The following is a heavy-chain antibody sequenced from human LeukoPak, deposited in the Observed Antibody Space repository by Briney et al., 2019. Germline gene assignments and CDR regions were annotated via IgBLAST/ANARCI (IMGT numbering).Heavy chain of an antibody. CDR3: ARFHSGSYSAGYYFDY. J-gene: IGHJ4*02. CDR2: IKQDGSEK. V-gene: IGHV3-7*01. CDR1: GFTFSSYW. D-gene: IGHD1-26*01. Sequence: PGGSLRLSCAASGFTFSSYWMSWVRQAPGKGLEWVANIKQDGSEKYYVDSVKGRFTISRDNAKNSLYLQMNSLRAEDTAVYYCARFHSGSYSAGYYFDYWGQGTLVTVSS.